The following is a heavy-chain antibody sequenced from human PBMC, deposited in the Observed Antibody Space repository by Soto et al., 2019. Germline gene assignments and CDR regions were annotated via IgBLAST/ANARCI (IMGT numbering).Heavy chain of an antibody. D-gene: IGHD3-10*01. J-gene: IGHJ4*02. Sequence: SETLSLTCAVYGGSFSGYYWSWIRQPPGKGLEWIGEINHSGSTNYNPSLKSRVTISVDTSKNQFSLKLSSVTAADTAVYYCARGFRYGSGIGIYWGQGTLVTVSS. CDR1: GGSFSGYY. CDR2: INHSGST. CDR3: ARGFRYGSGIGIY. V-gene: IGHV4-34*01.